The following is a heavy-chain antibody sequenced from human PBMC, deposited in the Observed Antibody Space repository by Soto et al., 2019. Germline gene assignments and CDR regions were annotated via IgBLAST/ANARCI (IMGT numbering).Heavy chain of an antibody. CDR2: INAGNGNT. J-gene: IGHJ4*02. CDR3: ARVLGYSSGWSDYFDY. D-gene: IGHD6-19*01. Sequence: QVPLVQSGAEVKKPGASVKVSCKASGYTFTSYAMHWVRQAPGQRLEWMGWINAGNGNTKYSQKFQGRVTITRDTSASTAYMELSSLRSEDTAVYYCARVLGYSSGWSDYFDYWGQGTLVTVSS. CDR1: GYTFTSYA. V-gene: IGHV1-3*01.